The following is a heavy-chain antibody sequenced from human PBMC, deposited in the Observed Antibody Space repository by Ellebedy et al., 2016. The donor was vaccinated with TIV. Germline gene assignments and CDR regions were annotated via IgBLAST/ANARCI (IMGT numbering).Heavy chain of an antibody. Sequence: GESLKISCAASGSTFSNNWMHWVRQAPGKGLVWVSHINSDGSTTTYADSVKGRFTISRDNDKNKLYLQMNSLRAEDTAVYYCARDISYSAETWGQGTLVTVSS. J-gene: IGHJ5*02. D-gene: IGHD2-21*01. CDR3: ARDISYSAET. V-gene: IGHV3-74*01. CDR1: GSTFSNNW. CDR2: INSDGSTT.